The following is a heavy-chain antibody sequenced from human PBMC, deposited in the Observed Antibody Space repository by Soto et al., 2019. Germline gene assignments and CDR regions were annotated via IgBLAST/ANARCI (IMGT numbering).Heavy chain of an antibody. J-gene: IGHJ4*02. V-gene: IGHV3-48*01. CDR2: ISSSSSTI. CDR1: GFTFSSYS. Sequence: GGSLRLSCAASGFTFSSYSMNWVRQAPGKGLEWVSYISSSSSTIYYADSVKGRFTISRDNAKNSLYLQMNSLRAEDTAVYYCARDLVSPRAARSGESFDYWGQGTLVTVSS. CDR3: ARDLVSPRAARSGESFDY. D-gene: IGHD2-15*01.